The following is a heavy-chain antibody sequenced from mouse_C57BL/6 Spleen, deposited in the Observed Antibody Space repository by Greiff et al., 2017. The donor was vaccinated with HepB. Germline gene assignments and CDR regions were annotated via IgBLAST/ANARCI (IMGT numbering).Heavy chain of an antibody. J-gene: IGHJ4*01. V-gene: IGHV5-6*01. CDR3: ARQGITTVVATSNYYAMDY. Sequence: EVQGVESGGDLVKPGGSLKLSCAASGFTFSSYGMSWVRQTPDKRLEWVATISSGGSYTYYPDSVKGRFTISRDNAKNTLYLQMSSLKSEDTAMYYCARQGITTVVATSNYYAMDYWGQGTSVTVSS. D-gene: IGHD1-1*01. CDR2: ISSGGSYT. CDR1: GFTFSSYG.